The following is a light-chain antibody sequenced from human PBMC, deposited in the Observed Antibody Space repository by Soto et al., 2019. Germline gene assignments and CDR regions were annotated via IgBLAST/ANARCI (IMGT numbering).Light chain of an antibody. J-gene: IGKJ2*01. V-gene: IGKV3-11*01. Sequence: EIVLTQSPATLSWSQGERATLSCGASKSFGTYLAWYQQKPGQAPRLLIYDASNRATGIPARFSGSGSGTDFTLTISSLEPEDFAVYYCQHRSNWPRTFGQGTKLEIK. CDR2: DAS. CDR3: QHRSNWPRT. CDR1: KSFGTY.